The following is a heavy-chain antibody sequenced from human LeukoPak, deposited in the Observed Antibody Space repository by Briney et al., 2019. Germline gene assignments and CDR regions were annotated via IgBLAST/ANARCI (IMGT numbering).Heavy chain of an antibody. CDR1: GFRFSDFT. Sequence: GGSLRFSCAASGFRFSDFTMTWVRQAPGKGPEWVSAIGGRGGSTYYADSLGGRFTISRDNSKDMVYLQMNSLKVEDTATYYCGKEGGAWGQGTKVTVSS. D-gene: IGHD3-16*01. CDR3: GKEGGA. CDR2: IGGRGGST. V-gene: IGHV3-23*01. J-gene: IGHJ5*02.